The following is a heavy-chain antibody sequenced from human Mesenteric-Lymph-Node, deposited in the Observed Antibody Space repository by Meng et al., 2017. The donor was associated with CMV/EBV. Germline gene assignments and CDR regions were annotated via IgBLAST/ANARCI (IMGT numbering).Heavy chain of an antibody. CDR1: GGSIGSYY. CDR3: ARDRGQLSLDW. Sequence: GSLRLSCTVSGGSIGSYYLSWIRQFPGKGLEWIGYIYYSGYTNYNPSLKSRVTISGDTSKTQFSLKLSSVTAADTAVYYCARDRGQLSLDWWGQGTLVTVS. D-gene: IGHD2/OR15-2a*01. CDR2: IYYSGYT. J-gene: IGHJ4*02. V-gene: IGHV4-59*01.